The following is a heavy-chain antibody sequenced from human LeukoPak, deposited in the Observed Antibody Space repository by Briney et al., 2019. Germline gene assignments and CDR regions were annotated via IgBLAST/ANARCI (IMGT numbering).Heavy chain of an antibody. V-gene: IGHV3-33*01. Sequence: GGSLRLSCAASGFTFSQYAMHWVRQAPGKGLEWVAAIWYDGSNDYYVDSVKGRFTISRDNSKNMVSLQMNSLRAEDTAVYYRAREADCSGGSCYRGASDIWGQGTMVTVSS. CDR2: IWYDGSND. J-gene: IGHJ3*02. CDR3: AREADCSGGSCYRGASDI. CDR1: GFTFSQYA. D-gene: IGHD2-15*01.